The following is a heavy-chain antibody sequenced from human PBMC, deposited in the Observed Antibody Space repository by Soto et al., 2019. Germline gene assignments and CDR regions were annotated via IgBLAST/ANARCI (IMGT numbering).Heavy chain of an antibody. CDR1: GGTFSSSG. CDR3: ARWPQPRYTADPYAVDV. CDR2: IVPSLDTT. D-gene: IGHD3-16*02. J-gene: IGHJ6*02. V-gene: IGHV1-69*11. Sequence: SVKVSCKASGGTFSSSGFSWVRQAPGQGLEWMGMIVPSLDTTNYAQKFQARVTITADEVTSTAYMELRSLRSEDTAVYYCARWPQPRYTADPYAVDVWGQGTRVTVSS.